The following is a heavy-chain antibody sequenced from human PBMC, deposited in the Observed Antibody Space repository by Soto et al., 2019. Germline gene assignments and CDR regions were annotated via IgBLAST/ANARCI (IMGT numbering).Heavy chain of an antibody. J-gene: IGHJ4*02. V-gene: IGHV1-46*03. Sequence: GTSVKVSCKASGYTFTSYYMHWVQQAPGQGLEWMGIINPSGGGTSYAQKFQGRVTMTRDTSTSTVYMELSSLRSEDTAVYYCARRTPYCSSTSCPDYWGQGTLVTVSS. CDR1: GYTFTSYY. CDR2: INPSGGGT. CDR3: ARRTPYCSSTSCPDY. D-gene: IGHD2-2*01.